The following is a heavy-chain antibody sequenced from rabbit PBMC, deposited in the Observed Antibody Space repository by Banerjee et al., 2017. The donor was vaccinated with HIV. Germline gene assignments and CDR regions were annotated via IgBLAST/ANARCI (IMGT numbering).Heavy chain of an antibody. CDR1: GFSFSSCYY. V-gene: IGHV1S40*01. CDR2: IVTGSGYM. J-gene: IGHJ6*01. D-gene: IGHD6-1*01. CDR3: ARDLVYGGCGYAL. Sequence: QSLEESGGDLVKPGASLTLTCTASGFSFSSCYYMCWVRQAPGKGLEWIGCIVTGSGYMYYATWAKGRFAISKTSSTTVTLQMTSLTAADTAAYFCARDLVYGGCGYALWGPGTLVTVS.